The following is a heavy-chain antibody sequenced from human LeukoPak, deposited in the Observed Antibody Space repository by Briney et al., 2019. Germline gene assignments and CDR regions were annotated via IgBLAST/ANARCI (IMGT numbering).Heavy chain of an antibody. V-gene: IGHV4-61*02. D-gene: IGHD6-6*01. CDR3: AASIAAPVGRFDP. J-gene: IGHJ5*02. CDR1: GGSISSSSYY. CDR2: IYTSGST. Sequence: SSETLSLTCTVSGGSISSSSYYWSWIRQPAGKGLEWIGRIYTSGSTNYNPSLKSRVTMSVDTSKNQFSLKLSSVTAADTAVYYCAASIAAPVGRFDPWGQGTLVTVSS.